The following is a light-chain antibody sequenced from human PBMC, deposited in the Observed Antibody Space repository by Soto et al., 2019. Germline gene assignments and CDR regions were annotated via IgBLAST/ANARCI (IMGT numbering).Light chain of an antibody. J-gene: IGKJ2*01. CDR3: QQYGSSPRT. V-gene: IGKV3-20*01. CDR2: GAS. CDR1: QSVSSSY. Sequence: EIVLTQSPGTLSLSPGERATLSCRASQSVSSSYLAWYQQKPGQAPRLRIYGASSRATGIPDRFSGSGSGTDFTLTISRLEPDDFAGYYCQQYGSSPRTFGQGIKLEIK.